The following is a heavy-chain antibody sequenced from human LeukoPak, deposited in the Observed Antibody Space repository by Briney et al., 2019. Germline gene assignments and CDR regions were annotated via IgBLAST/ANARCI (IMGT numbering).Heavy chain of an antibody. J-gene: IGHJ4*02. CDR1: GGSISSGCYY. CDR3: ARSGTVTTLNY. V-gene: IGHV4-31*03. CDR2: IYYSGTT. Sequence: SETLSLTCTVSGGSISSGCYYWSWIRQHPWKGLEWIGCIYYSGTTYYHPSLTSRVAISVDTSKNQFSLELSPVTAADPAVYYCARSGTVTTLNYWGQGTLVTVSS. D-gene: IGHD4-17*01.